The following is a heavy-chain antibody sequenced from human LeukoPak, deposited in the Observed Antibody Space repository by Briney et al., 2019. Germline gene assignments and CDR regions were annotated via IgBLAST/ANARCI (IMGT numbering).Heavy chain of an antibody. V-gene: IGHV3-7*01. Sequence: GGSLRLSCAASGSTFSTYWMSWVRRAPGKGLEWVANINQDGSQTFYVDSVKGRFTISRDNPGNSVYLQMNSLRAEDTAVYYCARLMFLWPPIYFDYWGQGTLVTVSS. CDR3: ARLMFLWPPIYFDY. J-gene: IGHJ4*02. CDR2: INQDGSQT. D-gene: IGHD2-8*01. CDR1: GSTFSTYW.